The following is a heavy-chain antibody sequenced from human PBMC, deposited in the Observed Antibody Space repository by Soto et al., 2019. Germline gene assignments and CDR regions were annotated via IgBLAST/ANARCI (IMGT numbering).Heavy chain of an antibody. CDR2: SNYSGSTT. CDR3: ARDRAARTFDF. Sequence: QVQLVESGGGLVKPGGSLRLSCAASGFTFSDSYMTWIRQAPGKGLEWVSYSNYSGSTTYYADSVKGRFTISRDNAKNSLYLQINSMRAEDPAVYYWARDRAARTFDFWGLGTLVIVSS. J-gene: IGHJ4*02. D-gene: IGHD6-6*01. V-gene: IGHV3-11*01. CDR1: GFTFSDSY.